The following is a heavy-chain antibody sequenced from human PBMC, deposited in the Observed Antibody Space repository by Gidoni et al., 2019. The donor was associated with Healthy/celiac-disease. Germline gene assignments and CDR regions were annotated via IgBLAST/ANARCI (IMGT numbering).Heavy chain of an antibody. J-gene: IGHJ3*02. D-gene: IGHD2-8*01. V-gene: IGHV3-23*01. CDR1: GFTFSSYA. CDR2: IRGSCGRT. Sequence: EVQRWESGGGLVQPGGSLRRSCAAAGFTFSSYAMSWVRQAPGKGLGWVSAIRGSCGRTYSADSVKGRFTISRDNSKNTLYLQMNSLRAEDTAVYYCAKVYSPPGLDIWGQGTMVTVSS. CDR3: AKVYSPPGLDI.